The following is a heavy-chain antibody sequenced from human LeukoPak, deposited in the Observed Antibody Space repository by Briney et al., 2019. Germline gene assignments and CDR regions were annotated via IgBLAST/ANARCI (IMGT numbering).Heavy chain of an antibody. V-gene: IGHV3-11*01. CDR3: AKAHDSSGYYYWGAFDY. CDR1: GFTFSDYY. J-gene: IGHJ4*02. Sequence: GGSLRLSCAAAGFTFSDYYMSWIRQAPGKGLEWVSYIRSSGRTIYYADSVKGRFTISRGNAKNSLYLQMNSLRAEDTAVYYCAKAHDSSGYYYWGAFDYWGQGTLV. D-gene: IGHD3-22*01. CDR2: IRSSGRTI.